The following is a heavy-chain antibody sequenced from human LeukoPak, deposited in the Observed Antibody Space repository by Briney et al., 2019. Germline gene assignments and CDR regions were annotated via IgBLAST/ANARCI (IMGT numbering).Heavy chain of an antibody. CDR1: GFTVSDNY. J-gene: IGHJ5*02. D-gene: IGHD6-13*01. V-gene: IGHV3-53*01. Sequence: PGGSLRLSCAASGFTVSDNYMSWVRQAPGKGLEWVSVMYSRGDTYYGDSVKGRFTFSRDISKNMLYLQMNGLRSEDTAMYYCARDAPQVPAAGVLASWGQGTLVTVSS. CDR3: ARDAPQVPAAGVLAS. CDR2: MYSRGDT.